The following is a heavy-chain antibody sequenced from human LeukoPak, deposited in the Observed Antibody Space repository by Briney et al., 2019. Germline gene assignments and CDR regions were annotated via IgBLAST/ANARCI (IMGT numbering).Heavy chain of an antibody. CDR2: VGNSDNHI. D-gene: IGHD3-22*01. CDR1: GFRVGDYY. Sequence: GGSLRLSCAASGFRVGDYYTSWIRQAPGKGLEWVAVVGNSDNHIDFADSVKGRFTISRDDAKNSVYLQMNSLRVEDTAIYYCAREQWFRFDNWGQGALDTVS. V-gene: IGHV3-11*01. CDR3: AREQWFRFDN. J-gene: IGHJ4*02.